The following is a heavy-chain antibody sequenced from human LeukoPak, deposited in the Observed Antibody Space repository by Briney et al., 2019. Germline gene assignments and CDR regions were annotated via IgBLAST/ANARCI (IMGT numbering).Heavy chain of an antibody. V-gene: IGHV3-30-3*01. D-gene: IGHD1-26*01. CDR3: ARGLGAPDH. Sequence: GGSLRLSCAASGFTFSSYAMHWVRQAPGKGLEWVAVISYDGSNKYYADSVKGRFTISRDNVKNSLYLQMNSLRVEDTAVYYCARGLGAPDHWGQGTLVTVSS. CDR1: GFTFSSYA. J-gene: IGHJ4*02. CDR2: ISYDGSNK.